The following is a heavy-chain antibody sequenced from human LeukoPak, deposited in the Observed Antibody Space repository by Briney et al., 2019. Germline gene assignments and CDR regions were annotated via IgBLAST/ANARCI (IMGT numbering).Heavy chain of an antibody. V-gene: IGHV1-3*01. CDR1: GYTFTSYT. CDR2: INAGNGDT. CDR3: ARPVDTAFDAFDV. D-gene: IGHD5-18*01. J-gene: IGHJ3*01. Sequence: GASVKVSCKASGYTFTSYTLHWVRQAPGQRLEWMGWINAGNGDTKYSQKFQDRLTITRDTSASTAYMDLSSLRSEDTAVYYCARPVDTAFDAFDVWGQGTMVTVS.